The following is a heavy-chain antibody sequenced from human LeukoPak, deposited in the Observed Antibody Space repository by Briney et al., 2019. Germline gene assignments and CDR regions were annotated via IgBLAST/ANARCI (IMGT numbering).Heavy chain of an antibody. CDR1: GFPFRSYA. J-gene: IGHJ4*02. CDR2: INGSGGRT. D-gene: IGHD1-26*01. V-gene: IGHV3-23*01. CDR3: GKGEGSFNPVDY. Sequence: PGAPLRLSCGASGFPFRSYAMTWAPQAPGKGLGWVHAINGSGGRTSYADSVKGRFTISRDNYKNTLYLQMNSLRDEDTAVYYCGKGEGSFNPVDYWGQGTLVTVSS.